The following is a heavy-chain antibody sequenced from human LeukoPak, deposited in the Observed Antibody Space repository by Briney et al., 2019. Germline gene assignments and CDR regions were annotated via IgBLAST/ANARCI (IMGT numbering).Heavy chain of an antibody. Sequence: ASVKVSCKVSGYTLTELSMHWVRQAPGKGLEWMGGFDPEDGETIYAQKFQGRVTMTEDTSTDTAYMELSSLRSEDTAVYYCATGSPAAGTFPNCCYLDYWGQGTLVTVSS. CDR2: FDPEDGET. CDR1: GYTLTELS. CDR3: ATGSPAAGTFPNCCYLDY. J-gene: IGHJ4*02. D-gene: IGHD6-13*01. V-gene: IGHV1-24*01.